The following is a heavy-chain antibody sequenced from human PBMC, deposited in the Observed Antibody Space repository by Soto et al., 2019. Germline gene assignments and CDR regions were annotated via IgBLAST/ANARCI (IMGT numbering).Heavy chain of an antibody. D-gene: IGHD3-3*01. CDR1: GFTFSSYW. CDR2: INSDGSST. J-gene: IGHJ4*02. V-gene: IGHV3-74*01. CDR3: ARERITIFGVVPG. Sequence: GGSLRLSCAASGFTFSSYWMHWVRQAPGKGLVWVSRINSDGSSTSYADSVKGRFTISRDNAKNTLYLQMNSLRAEDTAVYYCARERITIFGVVPGWGQGTLVTVSS.